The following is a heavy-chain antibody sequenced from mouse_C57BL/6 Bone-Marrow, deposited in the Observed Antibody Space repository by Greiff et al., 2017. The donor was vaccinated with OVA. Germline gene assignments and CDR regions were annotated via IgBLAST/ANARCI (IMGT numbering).Heavy chain of an antibody. V-gene: IGHV1-69*01. CDR1: GYTFTSYW. D-gene: IGHD1-1*01. J-gene: IGHJ1*03. CDR3: ARSRTTVVAHWYFDV. Sequence: QVQLQQPGAELVMPGASVKLSCKASGYTFTSYWMHWVKQRPGHGLEWIGEIDPSASYTTYNQKFQGKSTLTVDKSSSTAYMQLSSLTSEDSAVYYCARSRTTVVAHWYFDVWGTGTTVTVSS. CDR2: IDPSASYT.